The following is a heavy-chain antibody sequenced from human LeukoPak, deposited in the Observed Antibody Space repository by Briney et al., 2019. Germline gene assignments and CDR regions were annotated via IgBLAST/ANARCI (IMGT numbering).Heavy chain of an antibody. D-gene: IGHD2-15*01. CDR1: GYTLTSYG. CDR2: ISAYNGNT. J-gene: IGHJ4*02. Sequence: VASVKVSCKASGYTLTSYGISWVRQAPGQGLEWMGWISAYNGNTNYAQKLQGRVTMTTDTSTSTAYMELRSLRSDDTAVYYCARGYCSGGSCYFPAYYFDYWGQGTLVTVSS. CDR3: ARGYCSGGSCYFPAYYFDY. V-gene: IGHV1-18*01.